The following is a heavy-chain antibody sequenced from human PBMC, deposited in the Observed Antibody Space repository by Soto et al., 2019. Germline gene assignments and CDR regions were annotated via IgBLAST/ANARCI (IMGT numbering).Heavy chain of an antibody. J-gene: IGHJ3*02. CDR1: GYSFTTYW. CDR2: IDPSDSYT. V-gene: IGHV5-10-1*03. D-gene: IGHD1-7*01. Sequence: EVQLVQSGAEVKKPGESLRISCKGSGYSFTTYWITWVRQMPGKGLEWMGRIDPSDSYTNYSPSFQGHVTISADKSISTAYLQWSSLKASDTAMYYCARPATGTTQTFDIGGQGTMVTVSS. CDR3: ARPATGTTQTFDI.